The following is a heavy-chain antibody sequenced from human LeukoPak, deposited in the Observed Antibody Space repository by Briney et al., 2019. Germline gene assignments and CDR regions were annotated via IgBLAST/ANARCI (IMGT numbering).Heavy chain of an antibody. D-gene: IGHD6-13*01. Sequence: SETLSLTCTVSGGSISSGGYYWSWIRRHPGKGLEWIGYIYYSGSTYYNPSLQSRVSISVDTSKNQFSLKLSSVTAADTAVYYCACTPSMAAAGTLMDWGQGTLVTVSS. J-gene: IGHJ4*02. CDR1: GGSISSGGYY. CDR3: ACTPSMAAAGTLMD. V-gene: IGHV4-31*03. CDR2: IYYSGST.